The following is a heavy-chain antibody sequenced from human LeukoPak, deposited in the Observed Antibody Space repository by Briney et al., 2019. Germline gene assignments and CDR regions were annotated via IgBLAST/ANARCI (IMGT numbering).Heavy chain of an antibody. J-gene: IGHJ6*03. CDR2: IYTSGST. CDR1: GGSISSGSYY. Sequence: SETLSLTCTVSGGSISSGSYYWSWIRQPAGKGLEWIGRIYTSGSTNYNPSLKSRVTISVDTSKNQFSLKLSSVTAADTAVYYCARAHSGSTLDYYYYYMDVCGKGTTVTVSS. V-gene: IGHV4-61*02. CDR3: ARAHSGSTLDYYYYYMDV. D-gene: IGHD1-26*01.